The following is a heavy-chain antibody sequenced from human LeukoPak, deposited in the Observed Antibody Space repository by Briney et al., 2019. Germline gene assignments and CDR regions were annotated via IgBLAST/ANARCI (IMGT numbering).Heavy chain of an antibody. V-gene: IGHV1-69*04. CDR3: AITAQNRHCSSTSCYTGWFDP. CDR1: GGTFSSYA. D-gene: IGHD2-2*02. CDR2: IIPILGIA. Sequence: GASVKVSCKASGGTFSSYAISWVRQAPGQGLEWMGRIIPILGIANYAQKFQGRVTITADKSTSTAYMELSSLRSEDTAVYYCAITAQNRHCSSTSCYTGWFDPWGQGTLVTVSS. J-gene: IGHJ5*02.